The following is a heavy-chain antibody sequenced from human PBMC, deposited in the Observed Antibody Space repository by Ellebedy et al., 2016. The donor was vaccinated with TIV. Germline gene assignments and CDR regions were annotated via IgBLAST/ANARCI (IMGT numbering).Heavy chain of an antibody. CDR2: INPDSGGS. D-gene: IGHD6-13*01. V-gene: IGHV1-2*02. J-gene: IGHJ1*01. Sequence: AASVKVSCKASGYTFTAYYIHWVRQAPGQGLEWMGWINPDSGGSNYAQKFQGRVTMTRDTSISTAYMDLSRLRSDDTAVYYCARERQTEAAAGTVQHWGQGTLVTVS. CDR1: GYTFTAYY. CDR3: ARERQTEAAAGTVQH.